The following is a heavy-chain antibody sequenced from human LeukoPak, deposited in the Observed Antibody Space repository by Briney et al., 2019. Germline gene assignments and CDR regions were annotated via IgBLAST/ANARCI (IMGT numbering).Heavy chain of an antibody. Sequence: GGSLRLSCAASGFTFSSYAMSWVRQAPGKGLEWVSAISGSGGSTYYADSVKGRFTISRDNSKNTLYLQMNSLRAEDTAVYYCAKVEDDYVWGSYRTLDYWGQGTLVTVSS. CDR2: ISGSGGST. CDR3: AKVEDDYVWGSYRTLDY. CDR1: GFTFSSYA. V-gene: IGHV3-23*01. D-gene: IGHD3-16*02. J-gene: IGHJ4*02.